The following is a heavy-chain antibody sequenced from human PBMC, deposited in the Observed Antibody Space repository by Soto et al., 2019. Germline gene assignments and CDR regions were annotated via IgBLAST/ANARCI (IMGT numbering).Heavy chain of an antibody. CDR3: ARDPDSYDSNEDTFFYYYSTMDV. Sequence: QVQLVESGGGVVQPGGSLRLSCAASGFTFSIYGMHWVRQAPGRGLEGVAVIYYDGSDKYYADSVKGRFTISRDNSKNTLYLELNTLRADDTAVYYCARDPDSYDSNEDTFFYYYSTMDVWGQGTTVTVSS. V-gene: IGHV3-33*01. D-gene: IGHD3-22*01. CDR2: IYYDGSDK. CDR1: GFTFSIYG. J-gene: IGHJ6*02.